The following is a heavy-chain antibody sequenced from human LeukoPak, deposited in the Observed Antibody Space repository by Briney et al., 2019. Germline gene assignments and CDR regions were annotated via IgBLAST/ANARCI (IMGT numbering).Heavy chain of an antibody. Sequence: ASVKVSCKASAYTFTGYYMHWVRQAPGQGLEWMGWINPNSGGTNYAQKFQGRVTMTRDTSISTAYMELSRLRSDDTAVYYCARVRIAVAGSGPLDYWGQGTLVTVSS. CDR2: INPNSGGT. CDR3: ARVRIAVAGSGPLDY. J-gene: IGHJ4*02. CDR1: AYTFTGYY. V-gene: IGHV1-2*02. D-gene: IGHD6-19*01.